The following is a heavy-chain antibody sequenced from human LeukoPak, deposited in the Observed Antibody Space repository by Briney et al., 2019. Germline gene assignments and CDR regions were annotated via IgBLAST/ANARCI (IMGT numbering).Heavy chain of an antibody. J-gene: IGHJ3*01. CDR2: ITGSPDTT. V-gene: IGHV3-23*01. D-gene: IGHD6-25*01. Sequence: PGGSLRLSCAASGFTFGSYGMSWVRQAPGKGLEWVSSITGSPDTTFYADSVRGRFTISRDNSKSTVFLEMNSLRAEDTALYFCAKDRGIAARQAFDFWGRGTMVTVS. CDR1: GFTFGSYG. CDR3: AKDRGIAARQAFDF.